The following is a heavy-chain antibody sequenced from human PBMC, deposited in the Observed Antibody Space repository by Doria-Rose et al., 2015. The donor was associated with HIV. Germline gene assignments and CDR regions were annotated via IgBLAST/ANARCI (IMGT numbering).Heavy chain of an antibody. CDR3: ARIKSSRWYHKYYFDF. J-gene: IGHJ4*02. CDR1: GGSLSSPGMG. V-gene: IGHV2-26*01. D-gene: IGHD6-13*01. Sequence: QVTLKESGPVLVKPTETLALTCTVSGGSLSSPGMGVSWIRQPPGKALEWLANIFSDDERSYKTSLKSTLTISSVTSKSQVVLTMTDMDPVDTATYYCARIKSSRWYHKYYFDFWGQGTLVIVSA. CDR2: IFSDDER.